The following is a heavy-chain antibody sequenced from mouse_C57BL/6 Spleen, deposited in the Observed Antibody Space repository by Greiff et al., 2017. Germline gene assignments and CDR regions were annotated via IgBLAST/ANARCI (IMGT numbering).Heavy chain of an antibody. V-gene: IGHV1-55*01. CDR1: GYTFTSYW. Sequence: QVQLKQPGAELVKPGASVKMSCKASGYTFTSYWITWVKQRPGQGLEWIGDIYPGRGSTNYNEKFKSKATLTVDTSSSTAYMQLSSLTSEDSAVYYCGRGDDCYWSWFAYWGQGTLVTVSA. CDR3: GRGDDCYWSWFAY. J-gene: IGHJ3*01. D-gene: IGHD2-3*01. CDR2: IYPGRGST.